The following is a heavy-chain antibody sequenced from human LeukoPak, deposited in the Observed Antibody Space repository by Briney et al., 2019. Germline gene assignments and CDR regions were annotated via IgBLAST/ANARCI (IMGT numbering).Heavy chain of an antibody. V-gene: IGHV1-2*02. J-gene: IGHJ4*02. Sequence: GASVKVSCQASGYTFTDYYMHWVRQAPGQGLEWMGWINPNSGGTNYAQKFQGRVTMTRDTSISTAYMELSRLRSDDTAVYCCARVYLGVYYYGSSGYSHLDYWGQGTLVTVSS. D-gene: IGHD3-22*01. CDR2: INPNSGGT. CDR1: GYTFTDYY. CDR3: ARVYLGVYYYGSSGYSHLDY.